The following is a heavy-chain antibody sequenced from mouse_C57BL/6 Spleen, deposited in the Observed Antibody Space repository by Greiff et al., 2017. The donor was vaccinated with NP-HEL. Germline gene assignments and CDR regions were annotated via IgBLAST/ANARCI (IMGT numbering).Heavy chain of an antibody. J-gene: IGHJ4*01. D-gene: IGHD1-1*01. CDR3: AYYYGSSPYAMDY. V-gene: IGHV14-2*01. CDR2: IDPEDGET. Sequence: EVKLMESGAELVKPGASVKLSCTASGFNIKDYYMHWVKQRTEQGLEWIGRIDPEDGETKYAPKFQGKATITADTSSNTAYLQLSSLTSEDTAVYYCAYYYGSSPYAMDYWGQGTSVTVSS. CDR1: GFNIKDYY.